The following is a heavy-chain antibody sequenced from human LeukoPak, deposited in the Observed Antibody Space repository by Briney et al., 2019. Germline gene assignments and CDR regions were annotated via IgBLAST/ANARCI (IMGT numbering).Heavy chain of an antibody. CDR2: IRYDGSNK. D-gene: IGHD5-12*01. Sequence: GGSLRLSCAASGFTFSSYGMHWVRQAPGKGLGWVAFIRYDGSNKYYADSVKGRFTISRDNSKNTLYLQMNSLRAEDTAVYYCAKGLPPIVATITSHYWGQGTLVTVSS. V-gene: IGHV3-30*02. J-gene: IGHJ4*02. CDR3: AKGLPPIVATITSHY. CDR1: GFTFSSYG.